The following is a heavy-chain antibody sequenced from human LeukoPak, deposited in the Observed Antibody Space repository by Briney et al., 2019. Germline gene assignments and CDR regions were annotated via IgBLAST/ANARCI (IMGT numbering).Heavy chain of an antibody. CDR2: IIPMFDGA. Sequence: PAVKVSCKASGCTFSSYAISWVRQAPGQGLEWMGGIIPMFDGANYVQKFQGRVTITTDESKSTAYMELSSLRSEDTAVYYCARGAAEYFQHWGQGTLVPVSS. CDR1: GCTFSSYA. V-gene: IGHV1-69*05. CDR3: ARGAAEYFQH. D-gene: IGHD2-15*01. J-gene: IGHJ1*01.